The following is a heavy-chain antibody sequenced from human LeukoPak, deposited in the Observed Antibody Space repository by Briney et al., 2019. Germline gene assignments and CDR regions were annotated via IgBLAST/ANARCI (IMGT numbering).Heavy chain of an antibody. D-gene: IGHD2-15*01. V-gene: IGHV3-23*01. Sequence: GGSLRLSCAASGFTFSSYAMSWVRQAPGKGLEWVSAISGNVESTYYADSVKGRFTISRDNSKNTLYLQMNSLRAEDTAVYYCAKEEVIVVTQDNWFDPWGQGTLVTVSS. CDR3: AKEEVIVVTQDNWFDP. CDR1: GFTFSSYA. J-gene: IGHJ5*02. CDR2: ISGNVEST.